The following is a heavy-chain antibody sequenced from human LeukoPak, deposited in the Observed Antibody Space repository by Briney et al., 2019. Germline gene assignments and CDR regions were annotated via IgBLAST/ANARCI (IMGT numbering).Heavy chain of an antibody. D-gene: IGHD3-16*01. Sequence: GESLKISCKGSGYSFSSYWIAWVRQMPGEGLEWMGIIYPGDSDTRYSASFQGQVTISVDKSINTAYLQWSSLKASDTATYFCAREGGRFFDPWGQGTLVTVSS. J-gene: IGHJ5*02. CDR1: GYSFSSYW. V-gene: IGHV5-51*01. CDR3: AREGGRFFDP. CDR2: IYPGDSDT.